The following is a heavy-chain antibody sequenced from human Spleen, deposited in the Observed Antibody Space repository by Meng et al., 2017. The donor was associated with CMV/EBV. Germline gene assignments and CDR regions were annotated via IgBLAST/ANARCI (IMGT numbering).Heavy chain of an antibody. CDR2: INQDGSEK. V-gene: IGHV3-7*01. CDR1: GFTFSSFW. D-gene: IGHD2-21*01. Sequence: GGSLRLSCAASGFTFSSFWMNWVRQAPGKGLEWVATINQDGSEKYYVDSVKGRFTISRDNAKNTLYLQMNSLRAEDTAVYYCARDLFVGYYYYYGMDVWGQGTTVTVSS. J-gene: IGHJ6*02. CDR3: ARDLFVGYYYYYGMDV.